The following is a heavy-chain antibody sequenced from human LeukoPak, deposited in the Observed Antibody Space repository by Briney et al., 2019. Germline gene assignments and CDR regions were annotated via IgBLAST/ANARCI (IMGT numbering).Heavy chain of an antibody. V-gene: IGHV3-23*01. D-gene: IGHD3-22*01. Sequence: GGSLRLSCAASGFTFNNYAMNWVRQAPGKGLEWVSAITIGATDTFYLDSVKGRFTISRGNSKNTLYLQMNSLRAEDTAVYYCASQITMIDYWGQGTLVTVSS. CDR1: GFTFNNYA. CDR3: ASQITMIDY. J-gene: IGHJ4*02. CDR2: ITIGATDT.